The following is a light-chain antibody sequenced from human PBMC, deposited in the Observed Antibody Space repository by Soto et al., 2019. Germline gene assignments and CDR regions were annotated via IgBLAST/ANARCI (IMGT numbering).Light chain of an antibody. CDR3: SSYTIKNTWV. V-gene: IGLV2-14*01. CDR1: TSDVGGYDR. J-gene: IGLJ3*02. Sequence: QSVLTQPASVTGSPGQSITISCTGTTSDVGGYDRVSWFQQYPGTAPKLMIYEVTNRPSGVSDRFSGSKSVNTASLTISGLQPEDEADYYCSSYTIKNTWVFGGGTKVTVL. CDR2: EVT.